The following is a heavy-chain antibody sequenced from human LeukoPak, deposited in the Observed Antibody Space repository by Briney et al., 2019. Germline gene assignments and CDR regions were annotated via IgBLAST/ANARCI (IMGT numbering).Heavy chain of an antibody. J-gene: IGHJ4*02. V-gene: IGHV4-39*01. D-gene: IGHD6-19*01. Sequence: SETLSLTCTVSGGSISSSSYYWGWIRQPPGKGLEWIGTIYYSGSTYYNPSLKSRVTISVDTSKNQFSLKLSSVTAADTAVYYCARHAYSSGWYSRWGQGTLVTVSS. CDR2: IYYSGST. CDR1: GGSISSSSYY. CDR3: ARHAYSSGWYSR.